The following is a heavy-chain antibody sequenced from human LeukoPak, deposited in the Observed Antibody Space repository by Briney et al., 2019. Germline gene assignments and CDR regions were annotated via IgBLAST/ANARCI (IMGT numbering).Heavy chain of an antibody. Sequence: PGGSLRLSCRASGFTFSTYWMHWVRQTPGKGLVWVSRINSDGSSTNYADSVKGRFTISRDNSKSTLNLQMNSLRADDTAVYYCASGASGDFIFDYWGQGTVVTVSS. V-gene: IGHV3-74*01. J-gene: IGHJ4*02. CDR1: GFTFSTYW. CDR2: INSDGSST. D-gene: IGHD2-21*01. CDR3: ASGASGDFIFDY.